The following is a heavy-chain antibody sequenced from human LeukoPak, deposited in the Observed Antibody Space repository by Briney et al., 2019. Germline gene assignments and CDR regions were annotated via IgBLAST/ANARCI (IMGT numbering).Heavy chain of an antibody. J-gene: IGHJ5*02. CDR2: INPDGGTT. D-gene: IGHD3-16*01. CDR1: GFSFSSYW. Sequence: GGSLRLSCEASGFSFSSYWMHWVRQAPGKGLMWVSRINPDGGTTSYAGSVKGRFTISRDNAKNTLYLQMNSLTAEDTALYYCARVLVGGYWFDPWGQGTLVTVSS. CDR3: ARVLVGGYWFDP. V-gene: IGHV3-74*01.